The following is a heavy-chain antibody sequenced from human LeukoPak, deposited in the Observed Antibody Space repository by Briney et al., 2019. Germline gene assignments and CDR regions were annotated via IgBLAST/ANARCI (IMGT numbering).Heavy chain of an antibody. CDR3: ATYRQVLLPFES. CDR1: GFTFSTFA. J-gene: IGHJ4*02. CDR2: IYPSGGEI. V-gene: IGHV3-23*01. D-gene: IGHD2-8*02. Sequence: GGSLRLSCAASGFTFSTFAMIWVRQPPGKGLEWVSSIYPSGGEIHYADSVRGRFTISRDNSKSTLSLQMNSLRAEDTAIYYCATYRQVLLPFESWGQGTLVTVSS.